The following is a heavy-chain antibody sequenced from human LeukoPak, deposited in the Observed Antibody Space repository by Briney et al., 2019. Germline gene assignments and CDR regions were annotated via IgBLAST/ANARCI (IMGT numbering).Heavy chain of an antibody. J-gene: IGHJ4*02. CDR2: ISGYNGNT. D-gene: IGHD1-14*01. Sequence: ASVKVSCTASGYTFTSYGISWVRQAPGQGLEWMGWISGYNGNTNYAQKLQGRVTMTTDTSTSTAYMELRSLTSDDTAVYSCARAPPGFTLGPGDYWGQGTLVTVSA. V-gene: IGHV1-18*01. CDR3: ARAPPGFTLGPGDY. CDR1: GYTFTSYG.